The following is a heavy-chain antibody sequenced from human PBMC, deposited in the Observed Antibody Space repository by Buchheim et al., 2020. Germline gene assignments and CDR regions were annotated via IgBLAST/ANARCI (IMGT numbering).Heavy chain of an antibody. V-gene: IGHV3-23*01. J-gene: IGHJ4*02. CDR3: AKEIAAIGTPYFDS. D-gene: IGHD6-13*01. CDR1: GFPFSNYA. CDR2: IRESGRST. Sequence: EVQLLDSGGGLVQPGGSLRLSCAASGFPFSNYAMSWVRQVPGKGLEWVSGIRESGRSTFYPDSVRGRFTISRDNSKNTLYLQMNSLRAEDTAIYYCAKEIAAIGTPYFDSWGQGTL.